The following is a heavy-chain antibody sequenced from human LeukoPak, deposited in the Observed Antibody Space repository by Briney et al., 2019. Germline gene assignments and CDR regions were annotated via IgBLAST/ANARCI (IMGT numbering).Heavy chain of an antibody. D-gene: IGHD1-26*01. CDR3: ASGGVWWELGN. Sequence: GGSLRLSCAASGFTFSSYSMNWVRQAPGKGLEWVSSISSSSSYIYYADSVKGRFTISRDNAKNSLYLQMNSPRAEDTAVYYCASGGVWWELGNWGQGTLVTVSS. V-gene: IGHV3-21*01. CDR1: GFTFSSYS. CDR2: ISSSSSYI. J-gene: IGHJ4*02.